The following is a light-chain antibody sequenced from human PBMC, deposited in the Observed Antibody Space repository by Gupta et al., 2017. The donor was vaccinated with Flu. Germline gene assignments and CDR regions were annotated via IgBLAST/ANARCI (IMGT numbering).Light chain of an antibody. V-gene: IGLV2-11*01. J-gene: IGLJ2*01. CDR3: CSYAGSYTGVHVV. Sequence: QSALTQPRPVSGSPGQSVTISCTGTSSDVGGYNYVSWYQQHPGKAPKLMIYDVSKRPSGVPDRFSGSKSGNTASVTIAGLQAEDEADYYCCSYAGSYTGVHVVFGGGTKLTVL. CDR2: DVS. CDR1: SSDVGGYNY.